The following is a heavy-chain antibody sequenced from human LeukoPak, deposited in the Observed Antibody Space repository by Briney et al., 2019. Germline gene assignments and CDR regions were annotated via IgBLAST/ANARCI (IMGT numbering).Heavy chain of an antibody. D-gene: IGHD3-3*01. J-gene: IGHJ4*02. CDR2: IVVGSGDT. CDR1: GFTFASSI. CDR3: AADDFSTTGPIDS. V-gene: IGHV1-58*02. Sequence: SVKVTCKASGFTFASSIIQWVRQARGQRLEWIGWIVVGSGDTIYAQRFQERVTITRDVSAGTAYMELSSLRSEDTAVYFCAADDFSTTGPIDSWGQGTLVSVSS.